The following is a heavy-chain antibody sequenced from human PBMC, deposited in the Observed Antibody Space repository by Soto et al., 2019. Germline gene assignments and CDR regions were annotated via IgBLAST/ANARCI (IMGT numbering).Heavy chain of an antibody. V-gene: IGHV3-23*01. J-gene: IGHJ4*02. D-gene: IGHD1-1*01. CDR3: AKLYWNPRYFDY. CDR2: ITDSGGRT. CDR1: GITFRSRA. Sequence: GGSLRLSCVASGITFRSRAMSWVRQAPGEGLEWVSTITDSGGRTDYADSVKGRFTISRDNSKSTLYLQMNNLRADDTAVYYCAKLYWNPRYFDYWGQGARVTVS.